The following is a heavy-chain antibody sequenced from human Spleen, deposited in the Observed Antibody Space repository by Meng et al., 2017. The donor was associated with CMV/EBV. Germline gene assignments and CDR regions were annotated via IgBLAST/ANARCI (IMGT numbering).Heavy chain of an antibody. V-gene: IGHV4-39*07. D-gene: IGHD6-6*01. Sequence: LETLSLTCTVSGGSISSGDYYWSWIRQHPGKGLEWIGESNHSGSTNYNPSLKSRVTISVDTSKNQFSLKLSSVTAADTAVYYCARRYSSSSYNWFDPWGQGTLVTVSS. CDR2: SNHSGST. J-gene: IGHJ5*02. CDR1: GGSISSGDYY. CDR3: ARRYSSSSYNWFDP.